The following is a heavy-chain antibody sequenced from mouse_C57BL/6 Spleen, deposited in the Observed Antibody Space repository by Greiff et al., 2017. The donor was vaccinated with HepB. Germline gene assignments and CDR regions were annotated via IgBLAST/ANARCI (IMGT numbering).Heavy chain of an antibody. J-gene: IGHJ1*03. V-gene: IGHV2-2*01. Sequence: QVQLQQSGPGLVQPSQSLSITCTVSGFSLTSYGVHWVRQSPGKGLEWLGVIWSGGSTDYNADFISRLSISKDNYKSQVFFKMNSLQADDTAIYYCARKGYYGSSYGYFDVWGTGTTVTVSS. D-gene: IGHD1-1*01. CDR1: GFSLTSYG. CDR2: IWSGGST. CDR3: ARKGYYGSSYGYFDV.